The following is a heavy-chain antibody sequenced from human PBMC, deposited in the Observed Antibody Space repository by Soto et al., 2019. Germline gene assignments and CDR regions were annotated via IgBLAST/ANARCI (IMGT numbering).Heavy chain of an antibody. D-gene: IGHD2-8*02. CDR3: AKATATGGGAFDI. Sequence: GSLRLSCAASGFICSSYDMSWVRQAPGKGLEWVSTILVDGRTFYVDSVKGRFTISRDTSQNTVYLQMNSLTAGDTALYYCAKATATGGGAFDICGQGTMVTVSS. CDR1: GFICSSYD. CDR2: ILVDGRT. J-gene: IGHJ3*02. V-gene: IGHV3-23*01.